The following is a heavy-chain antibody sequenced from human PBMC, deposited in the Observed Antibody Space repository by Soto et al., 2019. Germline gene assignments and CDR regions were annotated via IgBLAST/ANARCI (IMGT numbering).Heavy chain of an antibody. Sequence: GASVKVSCKASGYTFTSYAMHWVRQAPGQRLEWMGWINAGNGNTKYSQKFQGRVTITRDTSASTAYMELSSLRSEDTAVYYCARDMVAGIGIDYWGQGTLVTVSS. CDR3: ARDMVAGIGIDY. CDR1: GYTFTSYA. D-gene: IGHD6-19*01. CDR2: INAGNGNT. V-gene: IGHV1-3*01. J-gene: IGHJ4*02.